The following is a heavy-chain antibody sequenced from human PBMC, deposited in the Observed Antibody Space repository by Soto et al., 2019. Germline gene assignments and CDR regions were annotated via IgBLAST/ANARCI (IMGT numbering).Heavy chain of an antibody. D-gene: IGHD3-9*01. CDR2: VYNSGST. CDR1: GGSVSGGSYC. J-gene: IGHJ2*01. V-gene: IGHV4-61*01. CDR3: ARVPLTTYFDL. Sequence: QVQLQESGPGLVKPSETLSLTCTVSGGSVSGGSYCWSWIRQPPGKGLECIGYVYNSGSTTSNPSLTPRVTISVDTSKNQFSLGLSSGTAADTAVYYCARVPLTTYFDLWGRGTLVTVSS.